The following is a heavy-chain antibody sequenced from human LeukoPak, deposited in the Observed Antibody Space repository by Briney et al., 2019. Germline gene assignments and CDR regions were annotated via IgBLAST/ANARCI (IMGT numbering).Heavy chain of an antibody. CDR3: TKDKGYGDYYYYYGMDV. CDR1: GFTFSNYG. CDR2: ISYDGTSQ. D-gene: IGHD4-17*01. J-gene: IGHJ6*02. V-gene: IGHV3-30*18. Sequence: GRSLRLSCAASGFTFSNYGMHWVRQAPGKGLEWVTGISYDGTSQYYADSVKGRFTISRDNSRNTMFLQMNSLRAEDTALYYCTKDKGYGDYYYYYGMDVWGQGATVTVSS.